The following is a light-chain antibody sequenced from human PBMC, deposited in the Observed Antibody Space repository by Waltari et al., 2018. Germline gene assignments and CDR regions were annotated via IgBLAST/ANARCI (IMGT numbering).Light chain of an antibody. CDR3: QQTTSFPLT. Sequence: DIQITQSPSSVSASVGDRATIPWRASQAIATWLGWYQQKIGKAPKLLIYTGSSLQSGVPPRFSGSGSGTDFTLTISRLQPEDSATYYCQQTTSFPLTFGGGTKVEIK. V-gene: IGKV1-12*01. CDR2: TGS. CDR1: QAIATW. J-gene: IGKJ4*01.